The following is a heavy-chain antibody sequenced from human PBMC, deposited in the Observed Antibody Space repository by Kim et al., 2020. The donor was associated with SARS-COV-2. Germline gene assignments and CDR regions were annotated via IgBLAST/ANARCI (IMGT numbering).Heavy chain of an antibody. CDR3: TTDLSSWYLYYYYGMDV. J-gene: IGHJ6*02. V-gene: IGHV3-15*01. Sequence: VKGRFTISRDDSKNTLYLQMNSLKPEDTAVYYCTTDLSSWYLYYYYGMDVWGQGTTVTVSS. D-gene: IGHD6-13*01.